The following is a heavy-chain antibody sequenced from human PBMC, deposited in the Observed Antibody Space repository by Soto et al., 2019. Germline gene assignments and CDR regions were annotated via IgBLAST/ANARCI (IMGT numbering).Heavy chain of an antibody. Sequence: EVQLVESGGGLVQPGGSLRLSCAASGLPFGDNWMHWVRQAPGKGLVWVSRINNDGSDTTYADSVRGRFTVSRDNAKNTLYLQMNSLRAEDTAVYYCARDSYSSATHWGHGTLVTVSS. CDR3: ARDSYSSATH. CDR1: GLPFGDNW. J-gene: IGHJ4*01. V-gene: IGHV3-74*01. D-gene: IGHD4-4*01. CDR2: INNDGSDT.